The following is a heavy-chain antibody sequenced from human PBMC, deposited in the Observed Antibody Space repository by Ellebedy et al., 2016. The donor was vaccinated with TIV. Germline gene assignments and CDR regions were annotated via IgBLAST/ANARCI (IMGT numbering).Heavy chain of an antibody. CDR1: GGSISSGGYY. CDR2: IYYSGST. V-gene: IGHV4-31*03. CDR3: ARSGGGYMDV. D-gene: IGHD1-14*01. Sequence: SETLSLXXTVSGGSISSGGYYWSWIRQHPGKGLEWIGYIYYSGSTYYNPSLKSRVTISVDTSKNQFSLKLSSVTAADTAVYYCARSGGGYMDVWGKGTTVTVSS. J-gene: IGHJ6*03.